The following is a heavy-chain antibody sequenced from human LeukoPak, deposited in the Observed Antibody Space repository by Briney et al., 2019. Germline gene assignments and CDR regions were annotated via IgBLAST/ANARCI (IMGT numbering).Heavy chain of an antibody. CDR1: GGSISSSSYY. CDR2: IYYSGST. V-gene: IGHV4-39*07. CDR3: ARDSGYSSSRGAVDY. J-gene: IGHJ4*02. D-gene: IGHD6-6*01. Sequence: PSQTLSLTCTVSGGSISSSSYYWGWIRQPPGKGLEWIGSIYYSGSTYYNPSLKSRVTISVDTSKNQFSLKLSSVTAADTAVYYCARDSGYSSSRGAVDYWGQGTLVTVSS.